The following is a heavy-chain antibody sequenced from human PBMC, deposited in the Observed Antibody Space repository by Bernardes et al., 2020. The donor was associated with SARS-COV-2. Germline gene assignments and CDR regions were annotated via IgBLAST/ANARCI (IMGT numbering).Heavy chain of an antibody. CDR3: ARDPITMIVDGEGY. J-gene: IGHJ4*02. CDR2: IYSGGST. Sequence: VGALFLSCAASGFTVRSTYMSWVRQAPGQGLEWVSVIYSGGSTYYADSVKGRFTISRDNSKNTLYLQMNSLRAEDTAVYYCARDPITMIVDGEGYWGQGTLVTVSS. CDR1: GFTVRSTY. V-gene: IGHV3-66*01. D-gene: IGHD3-22*01.